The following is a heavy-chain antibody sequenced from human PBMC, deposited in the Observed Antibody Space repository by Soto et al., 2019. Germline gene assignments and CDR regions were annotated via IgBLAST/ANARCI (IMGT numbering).Heavy chain of an antibody. J-gene: IGHJ6*02. CDR2: MYSGGET. CDR1: GFSVGISY. V-gene: IGHV3-66*01. CDR3: AKDFAGYYDFWSGYYGYYYGMDV. Sequence: GGSLRLSCEGSGFSVGISYMSWVRQVPGKGLEWISIMYSGGETYYAASVKGRFTISRDNSNNTLYLQMNSLRAEDTAVYYCAKDFAGYYDFWSGYYGYYYGMDVWGQGTTVTVSS. D-gene: IGHD3-3*01.